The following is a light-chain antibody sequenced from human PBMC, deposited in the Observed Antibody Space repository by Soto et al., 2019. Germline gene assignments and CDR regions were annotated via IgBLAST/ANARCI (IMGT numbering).Light chain of an antibody. J-gene: IGLJ1*01. CDR3: SAWDGSLNGDV. Sequence: QSALTQPPSASGTPGQRVIISCSGSSSNIGSNFVNWYEQLPGTAPRLLIYRDDQRPSGVTDRFSGSRSGTTASLAISGLQSEDEAHYYCSAWDGSLNGDVFGTGTKVTVL. V-gene: IGLV1-44*01. CDR1: SSNIGSNF. CDR2: RDD.